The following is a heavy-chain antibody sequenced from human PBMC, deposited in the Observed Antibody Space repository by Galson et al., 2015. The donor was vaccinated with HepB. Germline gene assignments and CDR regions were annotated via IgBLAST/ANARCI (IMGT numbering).Heavy chain of an antibody. V-gene: IGHV6-1*01. CDR1: GDSVSSNSAA. CDR3: ARGDSSSWYEGHYFDY. D-gene: IGHD6-13*01. CDR2: SYYRSKWYN. Sequence: CAISGDSVSSNSAAWNWIRQSPSRGLEWLGRSYYRSKWYNDYAVSVKSRITINPDTSKNQFSLQLNSVTPEDTAVHYCARGDSSSWYEGHYFDYWGQGTLVTVSS. J-gene: IGHJ4*02.